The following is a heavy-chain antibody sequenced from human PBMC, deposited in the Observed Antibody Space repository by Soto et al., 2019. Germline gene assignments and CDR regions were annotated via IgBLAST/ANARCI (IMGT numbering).Heavy chain of an antibody. Sequence: QVQLVQSGSEGKEPGASMKISCQASGYTFTRYDITWVRQATGQGLEWMGWMNPQTGNTAYAEKFQGRVTMTRSTSINTAYMELSGLSYEDTAVYYCARLSEESSSSNYYYFYMDVWGKGSTVTVSS. CDR3: ARLSEESSSSNYYYFYMDV. D-gene: IGHD6-6*01. J-gene: IGHJ6*03. CDR2: MNPQTGNT. V-gene: IGHV1-8*01. CDR1: GYTFTRYD.